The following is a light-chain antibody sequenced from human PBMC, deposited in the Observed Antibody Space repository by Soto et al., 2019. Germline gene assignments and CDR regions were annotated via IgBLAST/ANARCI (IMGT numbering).Light chain of an antibody. CDR3: SSHTSSITSVV. CDR1: SSDVGGYNY. CDR2: EVS. J-gene: IGLJ2*01. Sequence: QSALTQPASVSGSPGQSITISCTGTSSDVGGYNYVSWYQQHPGKAPKLMIYEVSNRPSGVSNRFSGSKSGNTASLRISGLQAEDEADYYCSSHTSSITSVVFGGGTKLTVL. V-gene: IGLV2-14*01.